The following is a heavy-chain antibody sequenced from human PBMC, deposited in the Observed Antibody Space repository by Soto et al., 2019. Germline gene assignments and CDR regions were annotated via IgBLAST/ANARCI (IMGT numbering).Heavy chain of an antibody. V-gene: IGHV2-5*02. CDR2: IYWGDDK. CDR1: GFSLSTSGVG. CDR3: AHLVVARITYYFES. D-gene: IGHD5-12*01. J-gene: IGHJ5*01. Sequence: QLTLKESGPTLVKPTQTLTLTCTFSGFSLSTSGVGVGWIRQPPGKALEGLTCIYWGDDKRNSPCLRSRLTVTKATSKNQVVLTMTNMDPVDTATHYCAHLVVARITYYFESWAQGTLVTVS.